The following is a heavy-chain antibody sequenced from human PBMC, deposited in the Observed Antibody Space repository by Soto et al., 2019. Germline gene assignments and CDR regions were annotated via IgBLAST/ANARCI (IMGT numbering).Heavy chain of an antibody. V-gene: IGHV1-69*12. D-gene: IGHD3-10*01. J-gene: IGHJ4*02. CDR2: VIPLFGPP. CDR1: GGTFSSFA. Sequence: VQVVQSGAEVKKPGSSVKVSCKASGGTFSSFAFTWVRQAPGQGLEWMGGVIPLFGPPTYSQNFQGRVRIAAVACAGTVYMELSSLTSDDTALYCCATDLVGSAGPYYFAWWGQGTLVTVSS. CDR3: ATDLVGSAGPYYFAW.